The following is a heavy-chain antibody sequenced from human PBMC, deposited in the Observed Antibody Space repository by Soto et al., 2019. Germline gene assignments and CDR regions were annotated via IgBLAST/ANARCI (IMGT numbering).Heavy chain of an antibody. D-gene: IGHD2-2*01. Sequence: SVKVSCKASGYTFTRYAIHWVRQARGQGLEWLGWINAGTGIATYSQRFQGRVTITSDTSATTSYMELSSLRPEDTALYYCATSYGEVVPAKWGQGTLVTVSS. CDR2: INAGTGIA. CDR3: ATSYGEVVPAK. V-gene: IGHV1-3*01. CDR1: GYTFTRYA. J-gene: IGHJ4*02.